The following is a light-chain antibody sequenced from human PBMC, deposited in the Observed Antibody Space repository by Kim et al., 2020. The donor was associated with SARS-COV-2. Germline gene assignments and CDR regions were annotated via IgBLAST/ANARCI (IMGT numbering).Light chain of an antibody. J-gene: IGLJ2*01. CDR3: TSAAGNNNLV. CDR1: RRDSGSNNY. V-gene: IGLV2-8*01. CDR2: EIN. Sequence: GQWVNIASTGSRRDSGSNNYASWYQQHPGKAPILMMYEINKRPSGIPDRFSGSRSGNTASLTVTGLQAEDEADYYCTSAAGNNNLVFGGGTKLTVL.